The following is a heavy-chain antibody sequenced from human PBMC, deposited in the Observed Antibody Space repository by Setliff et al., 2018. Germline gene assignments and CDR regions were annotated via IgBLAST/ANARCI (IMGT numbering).Heavy chain of an antibody. CDR2: IIPFFGNT. CDR3: ATPHCSDGTCRYYFES. V-gene: IGHV1-69*13. Sequence: GASVKVSCKVSGGTFGSSAFTWVRQAPGPGLEYMGGIIPFFGNTNYAQKLQGRLSITADESTNTVYMELSRLRSEDTALYYCATPHCSDGTCRYYFESLGQGTLVTVSS. J-gene: IGHJ4*02. D-gene: IGHD2-15*01. CDR1: GGTFGSSA.